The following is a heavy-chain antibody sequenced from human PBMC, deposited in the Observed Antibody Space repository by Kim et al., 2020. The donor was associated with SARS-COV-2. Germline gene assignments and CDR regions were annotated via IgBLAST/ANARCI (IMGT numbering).Heavy chain of an antibody. D-gene: IGHD3-3*01. CDR2: ISDDGSNK. CDR1: FFTLKNFG. V-gene: IGHV3-30*18. CDR3: AKDFWGGYSVWFFSY. Sequence: GGSLRLSCTASFFTLKNFGMHWVRQAPGKGLEWVAGISDDGSNKFYADSVKGRFSISRDNSKNTLYLQMNSLRAEDTAVYYCAKDFWGGYSVWFFSYWGQGPPDSVSS. J-gene: IGHJ4*02.